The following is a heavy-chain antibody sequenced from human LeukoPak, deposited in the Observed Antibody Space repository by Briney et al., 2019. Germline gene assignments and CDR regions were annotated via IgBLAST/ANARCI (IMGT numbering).Heavy chain of an antibody. D-gene: IGHD2-2*01. V-gene: IGHV3-66*04. Sequence: GGSLRLSCAASGFTFSSYSMTWVRQAPGKGLEWVSLIFSDGRTFYADSVRGRFTISRDNSKNTLYLQMNNLRAEDTAVFYCVRPKHSTTSWLHYGMDVWGQGTTVTVSS. CDR1: GFTFSSYS. J-gene: IGHJ6*02. CDR2: IFSDGRT. CDR3: VRPKHSTTSWLHYGMDV.